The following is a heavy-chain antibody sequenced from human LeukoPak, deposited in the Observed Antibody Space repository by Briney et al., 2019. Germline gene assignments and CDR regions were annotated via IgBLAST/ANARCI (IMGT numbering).Heavy chain of an antibody. CDR3: ARLVRGAAPFDY. V-gene: IGHV4-34*01. D-gene: IGHD6-6*01. CDR1: GGSFSGYY. J-gene: IGHJ4*02. CDR2: IYYSGST. Sequence: SETLSLTCAVYGGSFSGYYWSWIRQPPGKGLEWIGSIYYSGSTYYNPSLKSRVTISVDTSKNQFSLKLSSVTAADTAVYYCARLVRGAAPFDYWGQGTLVTVSS.